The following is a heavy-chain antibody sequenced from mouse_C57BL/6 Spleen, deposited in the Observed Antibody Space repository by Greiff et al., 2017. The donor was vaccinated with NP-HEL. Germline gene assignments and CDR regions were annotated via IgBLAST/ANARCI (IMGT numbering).Heavy chain of an antibody. D-gene: IGHD2-5*01. CDR3: ASSSYYSNYDFAY. V-gene: IGHV7-3*01. J-gene: IGHJ3*01. CDR2: IRNKANGYTT. CDR1: GFTFTDYY. Sequence: EVQLVESGGGLVQPGGSLSLSCAASGFTFTDYYMSWVRQPPGKALEWLGFIRNKANGYTTEYSASVKGRFTISRDNSQSILYLQMNALRDEDSATYYCASSSYYSNYDFAYWGQGTLVTVSA.